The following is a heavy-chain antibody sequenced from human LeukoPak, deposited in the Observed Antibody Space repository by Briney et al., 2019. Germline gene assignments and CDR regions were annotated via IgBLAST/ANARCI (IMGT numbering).Heavy chain of an antibody. D-gene: IGHD2-21*02. CDR1: GGSISSYY. CDR2: IYAIGNT. CDR3: ARQGVATAIDY. Sequence: SETLSLTCTVSGGSISSYYWSWSRQPAGKGLEWSGRIYAIGNTNYNPSLKSRVAMSIDTSKTMFALKLSSVTAADTAVYYCARQGVATAIDYWGQGTLVTVSS. V-gene: IGHV4-4*07. J-gene: IGHJ4*02.